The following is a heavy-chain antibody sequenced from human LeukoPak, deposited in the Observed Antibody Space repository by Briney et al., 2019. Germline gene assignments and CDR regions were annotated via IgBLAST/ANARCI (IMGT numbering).Heavy chain of an antibody. CDR3: ARDLFSGSYFWFDP. D-gene: IGHD1-26*01. CDR1: GGSISSGGYS. J-gene: IGHJ5*02. Sequence: TLSLTCAVSGGSISSGGYSWSWIRQPPGKGLEWIGYIYHSGSTYYNPSLKSRVTISVDRSKNQFSLKLSSVTAADTAVYYCARDLFSGSYFWFDPWGQGTLVTVSS. CDR2: IYHSGST. V-gene: IGHV4-30-2*01.